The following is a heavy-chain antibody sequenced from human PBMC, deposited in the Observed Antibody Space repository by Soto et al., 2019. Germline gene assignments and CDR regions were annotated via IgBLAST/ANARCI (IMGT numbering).Heavy chain of an antibody. J-gene: IGHJ4*02. V-gene: IGHV3-23*01. D-gene: IGHD3-16*02. CDR1: GFTFRTYA. Sequence: PGGSLRLSCTASGFTFRTYAMTWFRQAPGKGLEWVSAISGSAGTFYATSVKGRFTISRDNSRSTVYLQMHSLRAEDSAIYYCAKEKDYDFNWGSDRFTSHYWGRENL. CDR2: ISGSAGT. CDR3: AKEKDYDFNWGSDRFTSHY.